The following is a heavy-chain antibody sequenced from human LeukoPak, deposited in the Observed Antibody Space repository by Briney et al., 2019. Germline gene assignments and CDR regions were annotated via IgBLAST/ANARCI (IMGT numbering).Heavy chain of an antibody. V-gene: IGHV3-23*01. J-gene: IGHJ1*01. CDR1: GFSFSSYA. CDR3: AKGSARGIAVAGTGYFQQ. CDR2: ISGSGGST. Sequence: PGGSLRLSCAASGFSFSSYAMNWVRQAPGKGLEWVSAISGSGGSTGYADSVKGRLTISRDNSKNTLYLQMNSLRAEDTAVYYCAKGSARGIAVAGTGYFQQWGQGTLVTVSS. D-gene: IGHD6-13*01.